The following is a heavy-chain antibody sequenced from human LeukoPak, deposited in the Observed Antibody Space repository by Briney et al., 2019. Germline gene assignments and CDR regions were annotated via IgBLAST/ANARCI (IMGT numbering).Heavy chain of an antibody. V-gene: IGHV3-23*01. J-gene: IGHJ5*02. CDR2: ISGSGDST. CDR3: ARDPYYYGSGSPYNWFDP. CDR1: GFTFSTYA. D-gene: IGHD3-10*01. Sequence: GGSLRLSCAASGFTFSTYAMTWVRQAPGKGLEWVSGISGSGDSTYYADSVKGRYTISRDNSKNTLYLQMNSLRAEDTAVYYCARDPYYYGSGSPYNWFDPWGQGTLVTVSS.